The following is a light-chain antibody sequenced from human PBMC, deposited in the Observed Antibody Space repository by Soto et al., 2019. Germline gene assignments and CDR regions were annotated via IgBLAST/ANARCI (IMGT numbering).Light chain of an antibody. Sequence: QSVLTQPPSVSAAPGQKVTISCSGSSSNIGNKYVSWYQQLPGTAPKLLIYENNKRPSGIPDRFSGSKSGTSATLGITGLQTGDEGDYYCGTWDNSLGAWVFGGGTKLTVL. CDR1: SSNIGNKY. CDR2: ENN. CDR3: GTWDNSLGAWV. J-gene: IGLJ3*02. V-gene: IGLV1-51*02.